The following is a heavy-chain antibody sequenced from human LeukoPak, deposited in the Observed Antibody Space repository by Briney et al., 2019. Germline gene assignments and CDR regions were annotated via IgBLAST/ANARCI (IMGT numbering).Heavy chain of an antibody. CDR2: INPSGGST. CDR1: GYTFTSYY. Sequence: ASVKVSCKASGYTFTSYYMHWVRQAPGQGLEWMGIINPSGGSTSYAQRFQGRVTMTRDTSTSTVYMELSSLRSEDTAVYYCARAHDYYYDSSGYYLPPRGNGAFDIWGQGTMVTVSS. V-gene: IGHV1-46*01. D-gene: IGHD3-22*01. CDR3: ARAHDYYYDSSGYYLPPRGNGAFDI. J-gene: IGHJ3*02.